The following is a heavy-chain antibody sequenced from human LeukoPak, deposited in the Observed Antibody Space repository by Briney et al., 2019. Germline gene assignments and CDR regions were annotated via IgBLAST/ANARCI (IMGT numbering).Heavy chain of an antibody. CDR3: ARGTYIGSGWYTLSGAWFDP. CDR2: INHSVST. J-gene: IGHJ5*02. CDR1: GGSFSGYY. V-gene: IGHV4-34*01. D-gene: IGHD6-19*01. Sequence: PSETLSLTCAVYGGSFSGYYWSWIRQPPGKGLEWIGEINHSVSTNYNPCLKSRVTISVDTSQNQFSLKLSSVTAADTAVYYCARGTYIGSGWYTLSGAWFDPWGQGTLVTVSS.